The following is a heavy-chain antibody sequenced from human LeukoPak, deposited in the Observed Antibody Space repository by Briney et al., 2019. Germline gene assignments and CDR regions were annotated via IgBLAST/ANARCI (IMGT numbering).Heavy chain of an antibody. CDR1: GFTFSSYA. CDR3: ARTYYDGSGGGDY. CDR2: ISYDGSNK. D-gene: IGHD3-10*01. V-gene: IGHV3-30-3*01. Sequence: GGSLRLSCAASGFTFSSYAMHWVRQAPGKGLEWVAVISYDGSNKYYADSVKGRFTISRDNSKNTVYLEMHSLRAEDTALYYCARTYYDGSGGGDYWGQGTLVTVSS. J-gene: IGHJ4*02.